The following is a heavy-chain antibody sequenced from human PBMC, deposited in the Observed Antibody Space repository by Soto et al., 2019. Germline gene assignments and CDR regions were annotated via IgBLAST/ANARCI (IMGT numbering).Heavy chain of an antibody. J-gene: IGHJ4*02. CDR2: IYYSGST. Sequence: QLQLQESGPGLVKPSETLSLTCTVSGGSISSSSYYWGWIRQPPGKGLEWIGSIYYSGSTYYNPSLKSRVTISVETSKNQFSLKLSSVTAADTAVYYCASLAGAAPNYWGQGTLVTVSS. D-gene: IGHD6-25*01. V-gene: IGHV4-39*01. CDR3: ASLAGAAPNY. CDR1: GGSISSSSYY.